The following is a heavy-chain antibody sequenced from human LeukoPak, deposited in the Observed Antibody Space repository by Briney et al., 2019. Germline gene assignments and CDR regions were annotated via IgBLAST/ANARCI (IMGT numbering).Heavy chain of an antibody. CDR3: ARGYVYYWALKGSFDY. Sequence: PSETLSLTCAVYGGSFSGYYWSWIRQPPGKGLEWVAEINHSGSTNYNPSLKSRVTISVDTSKNQFSLKLSSVTAADTAVYYCARGYVYYWALKGSFDYWGQGTLVTVSS. CDR2: INHSGST. J-gene: IGHJ4*02. V-gene: IGHV4-34*01. D-gene: IGHD3-10*01. CDR1: GGSFSGYY.